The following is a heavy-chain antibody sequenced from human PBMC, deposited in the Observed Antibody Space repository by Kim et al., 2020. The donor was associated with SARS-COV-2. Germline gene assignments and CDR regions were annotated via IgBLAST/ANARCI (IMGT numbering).Heavy chain of an antibody. V-gene: IGHV1-69*13. CDR2: IIPIFGTA. CDR1: GGTFSSYA. CDR3: ATTLEQSDYYYYMDV. J-gene: IGHJ6*03. D-gene: IGHD1-1*01. Sequence: SVKVSCKASGGTFSSYAISWVRQAPGQGLEWMGGIIPIFGTANYAQKFQGRVTITADESTSTAYMELSSLRSEDTAVYYCATTLEQSDYYYYMDVWGKGTTVTVSS.